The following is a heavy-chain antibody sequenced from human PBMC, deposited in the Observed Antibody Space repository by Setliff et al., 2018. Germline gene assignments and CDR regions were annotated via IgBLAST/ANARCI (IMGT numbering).Heavy chain of an antibody. CDR3: TSVLNSVSDAFDV. CDR1: GGSISSGSYY. V-gene: IGHV4-39*07. J-gene: IGHJ3*01. Sequence: SETLSLTCTVSGGSISSGSYYWSWVRKPPGKGLEWIGEIYHSGSTNYNPSLKSRVTISVDKSKNQFSLKLSSVTAADTAVYYCTSVLNSVSDAFDVWGQGTVVTVSS. CDR2: IYHSGST. D-gene: IGHD1-26*01.